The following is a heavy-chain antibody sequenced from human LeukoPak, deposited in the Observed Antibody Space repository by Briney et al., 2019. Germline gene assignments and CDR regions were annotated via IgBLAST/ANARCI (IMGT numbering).Heavy chain of an antibody. D-gene: IGHD6-6*01. CDR2: IYYSGST. CDR3: ARGIAARPGYYYYYMDV. CDR1: GGSISSYY. J-gene: IGHJ6*03. V-gene: IGHV4-59*01. Sequence: SETLSLTCTVSGGSISSYYWSWIRQPPGKGLEWIGYIYYSGSTNYNPSLKSRVTISVDTSKNQFSLKLSSVTAADTAVYYCARGIAARPGYYYYYMDVWGKGTTVTVSS.